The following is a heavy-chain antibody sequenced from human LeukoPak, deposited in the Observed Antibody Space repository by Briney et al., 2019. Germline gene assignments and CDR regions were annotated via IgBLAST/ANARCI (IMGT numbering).Heavy chain of an antibody. D-gene: IGHD2-15*01. CDR3: AREKRYCSGGSCYHDAFDI. V-gene: IGHV3-11*04. CDR1: GFTFSDYY. CDR2: ISSSGSTI. J-gene: IGHJ3*02. Sequence: GGSLRLSCAASGFTFSDYYMSWIRQAPGKGLEWVSYISSSGSTIYYADSVKGRFTISRDNAKNLLYLQMNSLRAEDTAVYYCAREKRYCSGGSCYHDAFDIWGQGTMVTVSS.